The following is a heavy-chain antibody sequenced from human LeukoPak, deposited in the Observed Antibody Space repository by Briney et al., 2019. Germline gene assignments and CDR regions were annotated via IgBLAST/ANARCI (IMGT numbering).Heavy chain of an antibody. CDR3: ARDPYYDSSGYVYYYYYGMDV. Sequence: PGGSLRLSCAASGFTFSSYAMSWVRQAPGKGLEWVSDISGSGGGTYYADSVKGRFTISRDNAKNTLYLQVNSLRAEDTAVYYCARDPYYDSSGYVYYYYYGMDVWGQGTTVTVSS. CDR1: GFTFSSYA. CDR2: ISGSGGGT. J-gene: IGHJ6*02. D-gene: IGHD3-22*01. V-gene: IGHV3-23*01.